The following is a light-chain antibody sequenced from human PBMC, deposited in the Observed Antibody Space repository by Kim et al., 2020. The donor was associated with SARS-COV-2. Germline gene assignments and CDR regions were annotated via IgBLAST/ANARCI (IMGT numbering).Light chain of an antibody. V-gene: IGKV4-1*01. Sequence: ATINCKSSQSVLYSSNNKNYLAWYPQKPGQPPKLLIYWASTRESGVPDRFSGSGSGTDFTLTISSLQAEDVAVYYCQQYYSTPPYTFGQGTKLEI. CDR2: WAS. CDR3: QQYYSTPPYT. CDR1: QSVLYSSNNKNY. J-gene: IGKJ2*01.